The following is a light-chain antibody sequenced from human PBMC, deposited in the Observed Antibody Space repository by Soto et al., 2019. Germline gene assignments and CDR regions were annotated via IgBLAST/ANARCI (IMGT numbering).Light chain of an antibody. Sequence: IVMTQSPATLSVSPGERVTLSCRASETVRTNLAWFQQKPGQTPRLLIFGASTRATGIPTRFTGSGSETEFTHTIGSLQSEDLAVNYCQQYYNWPPYTFGQATKLEIK. V-gene: IGKV3-15*01. J-gene: IGKJ2*01. CDR3: QQYYNWPPYT. CDR2: GAS. CDR1: ETVRTN.